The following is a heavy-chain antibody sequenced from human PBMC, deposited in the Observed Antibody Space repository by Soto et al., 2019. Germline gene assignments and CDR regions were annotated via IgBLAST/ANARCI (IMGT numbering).Heavy chain of an antibody. CDR3: ARTRKVTPGYYYGMDV. V-gene: IGHV1-69*12. D-gene: IGHD4-4*01. CDR1: GGTFSSYA. J-gene: IGHJ6*02. Sequence: QVQLVQSGAEEKKPGSSVKVSCKASGGTFSSYAISWVRQAPGQGLEWMGGIIPIFGTANYAQKFQGRVTITADESTSTAYMELSSLRSVDTAVYYCARTRKVTPGYYYGMDVWGQGTTVTVSS. CDR2: IIPIFGTA.